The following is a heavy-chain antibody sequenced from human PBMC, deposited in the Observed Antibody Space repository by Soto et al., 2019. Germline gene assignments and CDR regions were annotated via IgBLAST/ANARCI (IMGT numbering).Heavy chain of an antibody. CDR2: ISAYNGNT. J-gene: IGHJ5*02. CDR3: ARISDMVRELNWFDP. CDR1: GYTFTSYG. D-gene: IGHD3-10*01. Sequence: QVQLVQSGAEVKKPGASVKVSCKASGYTFTSYGISWVRQAPGQGLEWMGWISAYNGNTNYAQKLQGRVTRTTDTSTGTAYMELRSLRSDDTAVYYCARISDMVRELNWFDPWGQGTLVTVSS. V-gene: IGHV1-18*01.